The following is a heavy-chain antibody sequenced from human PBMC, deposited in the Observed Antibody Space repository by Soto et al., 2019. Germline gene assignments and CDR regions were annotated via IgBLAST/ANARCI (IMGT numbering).Heavy chain of an antibody. V-gene: IGHV4-34*01. CDR1: GGSFSGYY. D-gene: IGHD3-10*01. CDR2: INHSGST. J-gene: IGHJ5*02. CDR3: ARAITYGSGSYYRP. Sequence: SETLSLTCAVYGGSFSGYYWSWIRQPPGKGLEWIGEINHSGSTNYNPSLKSRVTISVDTSKNQFSLKLSSVTAADTAVYYCARAITYGSGSYYRPWGQGTLVTVSS.